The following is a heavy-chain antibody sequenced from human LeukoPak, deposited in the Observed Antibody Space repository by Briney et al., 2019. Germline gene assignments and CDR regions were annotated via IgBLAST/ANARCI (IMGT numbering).Heavy chain of an antibody. CDR2: IYYSGST. CDR1: GGSISSYY. J-gene: IGHJ5*02. V-gene: IGHV4-59*01. D-gene: IGHD1-26*01. Sequence: SETLSLTCTVSGGSISSYYWSWIRQPPGKGLEWIGYIYYSGSTNYNPSLKSRVTISVDTSKNQSSLKLSSVTAADTAVYYCARDPGGRSGWFDPWGQGTLVTVSS. CDR3: ARDPGGRSGWFDP.